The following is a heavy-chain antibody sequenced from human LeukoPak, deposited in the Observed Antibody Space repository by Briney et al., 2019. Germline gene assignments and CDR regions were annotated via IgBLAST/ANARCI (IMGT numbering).Heavy chain of an antibody. Sequence: PSQTLSLTCDISGDSVSSNSAAWNSIRQSPSRGLEWLGRTYYRSNWYNDYAVSVQSRITINPDTSKNQFSLQLNSVTPEDTAVYYCVRDLDGFEYWGQGTLVTVSS. CDR1: GDSVSSNSAA. V-gene: IGHV6-1*01. CDR3: VRDLDGFEY. CDR2: TYYRSNWYN. J-gene: IGHJ4*02.